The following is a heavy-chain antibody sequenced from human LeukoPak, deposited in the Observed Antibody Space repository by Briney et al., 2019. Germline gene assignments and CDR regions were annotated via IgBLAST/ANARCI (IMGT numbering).Heavy chain of an antibody. CDR3: ARVNDYVWGSYEDY. J-gene: IGHJ4*02. Sequence: GGSLRLSCAASGFTFSSYWMSWVRQAPGKGLEWVANIKQDRSEKYYVDSVKGRFTISRDNAKNSLYLQMNSLRAEDTAVYYCARVNDYVWGSYEDYWGQGTLVTVSS. CDR1: GFTFSSYW. D-gene: IGHD3-16*01. V-gene: IGHV3-7*03. CDR2: IKQDRSEK.